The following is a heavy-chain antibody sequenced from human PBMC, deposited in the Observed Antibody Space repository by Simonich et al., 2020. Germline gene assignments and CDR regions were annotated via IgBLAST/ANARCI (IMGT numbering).Heavy chain of an antibody. Sequence: EVQLVESGGGLIQPGGSLRLSCAASGFTFRIYWMSWVRQATVSEQEWVANINQDRSEKSSGDSVKGRFTISRDNAKNSLYLQMNSLRAEDTAVYYCAREGIAARDAFDIWGQGTMVTVSS. CDR3: AREGIAARDAFDI. CDR2: INQDRSEK. D-gene: IGHD6-6*01. J-gene: IGHJ3*02. V-gene: IGHV3-7*01. CDR1: GFTFRIYW.